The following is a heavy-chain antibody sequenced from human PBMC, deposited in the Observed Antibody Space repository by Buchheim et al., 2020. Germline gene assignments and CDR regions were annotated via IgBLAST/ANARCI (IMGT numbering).Heavy chain of an antibody. CDR1: GGSFSGYY. J-gene: IGHJ4*02. V-gene: IGHV4-34*01. CDR2: INHSGST. Sequence: QVQLQQWGAGLLKPSETLSLTCAVYGGSFSGYYWSWIRQPPGKGLEWIGEINHSGSTNYNPSLKSRVTISVDTSKNQFSLKLSSVTAADTAVYYCARGKNYYGSGRRYFDYWGQGTL. CDR3: ARGKNYYGSGRRYFDY. D-gene: IGHD3-10*01.